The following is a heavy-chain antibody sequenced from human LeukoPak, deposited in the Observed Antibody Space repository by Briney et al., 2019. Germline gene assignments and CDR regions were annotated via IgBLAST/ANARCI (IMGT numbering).Heavy chain of an antibody. CDR1: GYTFTSYD. J-gene: IGHJ6*03. D-gene: IGHD3-16*02. Sequence: ASVKVSCKASGYTFTSYDINWVRQATGRGLEWLGWMNPNSSNTGYAQKFQGRVTITRNTSITKTYMELSSLTSEDTAVYYCARASDYVWGSYRYRPYYYYMDVWGKGTTVTVSS. CDR2: MNPNSSNT. CDR3: ARASDYVWGSYRYRPYYYYMDV. V-gene: IGHV1-8*03.